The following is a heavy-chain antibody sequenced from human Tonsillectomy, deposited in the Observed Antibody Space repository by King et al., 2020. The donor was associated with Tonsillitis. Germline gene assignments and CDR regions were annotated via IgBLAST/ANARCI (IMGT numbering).Heavy chain of an antibody. Sequence: QLVQSGAEVKKPGASVRVSCKASGYTFTDHYIFWVRQAPGQGLACMGWINPTNGGADFAQRFRGRVTLTRDTSIGTAYMELNRLTSDDTAVYYCAKGPRLYEQLDYWGQGTPVTVSS. CDR2: INPTNGGA. V-gene: IGHV1-2*02. J-gene: IGHJ4*02. CDR1: GYTFTDHY. D-gene: IGHD3-16*02. CDR3: AKGPRLYEQLDY.